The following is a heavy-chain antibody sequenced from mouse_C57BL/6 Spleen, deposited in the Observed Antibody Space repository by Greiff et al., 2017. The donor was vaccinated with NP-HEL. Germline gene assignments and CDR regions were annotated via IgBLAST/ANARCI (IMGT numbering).Heavy chain of an antibody. CDR1: GYTFTSYW. D-gene: IGHD4-1*01. J-gene: IGHJ3*01. CDR2: IDPSDSYT. CDR3: ARLGYSSYAY. V-gene: IGHV1-69*01. Sequence: QVQLQQSGAELVMPGASVKLSCKASGYTFTSYWMHWVKQRPGQGLEWIGEIDPSDSYTNYNQKFKGKSTLTVDKSSSTAYMQLSSLTSEDSAVYYCARLGYSSYAYWGQGTLVTVSA.